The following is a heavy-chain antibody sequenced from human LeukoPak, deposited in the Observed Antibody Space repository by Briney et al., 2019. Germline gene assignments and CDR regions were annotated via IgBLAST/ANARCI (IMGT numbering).Heavy chain of an antibody. Sequence: SDTLSLPCTVYGQPLKVLYWRWTPHTPGEGLEGLGDINCCGSTNSNPSLKSRVTLSVDTSKNQFSLKLNSVTATDTAVYYCTRGFGRSVVTALPRSHYFDSWGQGTPVTVSS. CDR1: GQPLKVLY. J-gene: IGHJ4*02. V-gene: IGHV4-34*01. CDR2: INCCGST. CDR3: TRGFGRSVVTALPRSHYFDS. D-gene: IGHD2-21*02.